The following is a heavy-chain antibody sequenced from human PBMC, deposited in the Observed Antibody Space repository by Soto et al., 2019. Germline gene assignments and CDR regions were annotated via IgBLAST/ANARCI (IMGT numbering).Heavy chain of an antibody. V-gene: IGHV3-30*18. Sequence: VGSLRLSCAAAGFTCSSYGMHWVRPAPGKGLEWVAVISYDGSNKYYADSVKGRFTISRDNSKNTLYLQMNSLRAEDTAVYYCAKDPYYGSGSYSPANNWFDPWGQGTLVTVSS. CDR1: GFTCSSYG. CDR3: AKDPYYGSGSYSPANNWFDP. CDR2: ISYDGSNK. J-gene: IGHJ5*02. D-gene: IGHD3-10*01.